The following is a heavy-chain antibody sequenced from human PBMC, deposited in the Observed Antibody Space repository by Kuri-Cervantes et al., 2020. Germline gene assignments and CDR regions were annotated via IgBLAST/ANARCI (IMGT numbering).Heavy chain of an antibody. CDR3: AHVMYSSGYYPPHYFDY. CDR2: IDWDDDK. V-gene: IGHV2-70*04. Sequence: SGPTLVKPTQTLTLTCTFSGFSLSTSGMRVSWIRQPPGKALEWLARIDWDDDKFYSTSLKARLTISKDTSKNQVVLTMTNTDPVDTATYYCAHVMYSSGYYPPHYFDYWGQGTLVTVSS. CDR1: GFSLSTSGMR. D-gene: IGHD3-22*01. J-gene: IGHJ4*02.